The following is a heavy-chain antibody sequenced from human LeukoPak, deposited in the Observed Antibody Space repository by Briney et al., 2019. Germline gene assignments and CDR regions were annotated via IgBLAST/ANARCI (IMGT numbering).Heavy chain of an antibody. V-gene: IGHV3-48*03. CDR1: GFTFSSYE. CDR3: ARVLYCSGGSCSHYFDY. CDR2: ISSSGSTI. J-gene: IGHJ4*02. Sequence: GGSLRLSCAASGFTFSSYEMNWVRQAPGKGLEWVSYISSSGSTIYYADSVKGRFTISRDNAKNSLYLQMNSLRAEDTAVYYRARVLYCSGGSCSHYFDYWGQGTLVTVSS. D-gene: IGHD2-15*01.